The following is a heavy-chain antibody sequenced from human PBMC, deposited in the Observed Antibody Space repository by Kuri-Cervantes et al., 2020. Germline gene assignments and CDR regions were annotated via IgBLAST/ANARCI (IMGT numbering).Heavy chain of an antibody. Sequence: GGSLRLSCAASGFTFSDYYMHWVRQVPGKGLEWVSGISWNSVTIGYADSVKGRFTISRDNAKTSLHLQMNSLRAEDTALYYCAKDMTGIARYFFDYRGQGTLVTVSS. CDR2: ISWNSVTI. CDR3: AKDMTGIARYFFDY. V-gene: IGHV3-9*01. CDR1: GFTFSDYY. J-gene: IGHJ4*02. D-gene: IGHD6-13*01.